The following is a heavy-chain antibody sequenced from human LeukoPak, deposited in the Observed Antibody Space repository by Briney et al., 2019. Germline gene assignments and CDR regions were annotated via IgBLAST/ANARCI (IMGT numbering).Heavy chain of an antibody. CDR1: GYTLTELS. Sequence: ASVKVSCKVSGYTLTELSMHWVRQAPGKGLEWRGGFDPEDGETIYAQKFQGRVTITADESTSTAYMELSSLRSEDTAVYYCARVGDIVVVPAENADDAFDIWGQGTMVTVSS. CDR3: ARVGDIVVVPAENADDAFDI. V-gene: IGHV1-24*01. J-gene: IGHJ3*02. D-gene: IGHD2-2*01. CDR2: FDPEDGET.